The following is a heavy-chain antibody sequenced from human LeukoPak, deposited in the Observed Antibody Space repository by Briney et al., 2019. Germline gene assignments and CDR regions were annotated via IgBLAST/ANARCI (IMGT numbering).Heavy chain of an antibody. CDR2: ISGSGGST. Sequence: GGSLKLSCAASGFTFSSYAMSWVRQAPGKGLEWVSTISGSGGSTHFADSVKGRFTISRDNSKNTLYLQMNSLRAEDTAIYYCAKGNTMYTAYYFDYWGQGTLVTVSS. D-gene: IGHD3-10*02. CDR3: AKGNTMYTAYYFDY. CDR1: GFTFSSYA. V-gene: IGHV3-23*01. J-gene: IGHJ4*02.